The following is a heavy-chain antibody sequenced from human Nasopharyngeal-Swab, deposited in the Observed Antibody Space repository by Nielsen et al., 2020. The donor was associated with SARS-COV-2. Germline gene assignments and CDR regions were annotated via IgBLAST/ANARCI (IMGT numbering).Heavy chain of an antibody. Sequence: WIRQHPGKGLEWVSSIRGSGFTYYSDSVKGRFTISRDNSMDTLYLQMNSLRAEDTATYYCAKDWLYSSAWYGGSWGQGTLVTVSS. V-gene: IGHV3-23*01. CDR3: AKDWLYSSAWYGGS. J-gene: IGHJ5*02. D-gene: IGHD2-15*01. CDR2: IRGSGFT.